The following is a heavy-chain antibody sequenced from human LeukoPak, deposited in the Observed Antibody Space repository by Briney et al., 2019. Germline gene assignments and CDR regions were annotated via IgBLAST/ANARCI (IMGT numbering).Heavy chain of an antibody. J-gene: IGHJ6*03. CDR3: AKEGTVATSKYYYYYYMDV. CDR2: ISSSDSTI. CDR1: GFTFSDYY. Sequence: GGSLRLSCAASGFTFSDYYMSWIRQAPGKGLEWVSYISSSDSTIYYADSVKGRFTISRDNAKNSLYLQMNSLRAEDTAVYYCAKEGTVATSKYYYYYYMDVWGKGTTVTVSS. V-gene: IGHV3-11*04. D-gene: IGHD4-17*01.